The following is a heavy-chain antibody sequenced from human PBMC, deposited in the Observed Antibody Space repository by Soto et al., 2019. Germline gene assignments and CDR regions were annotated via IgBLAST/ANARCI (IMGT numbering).Heavy chain of an antibody. CDR3: ARDPGDFWSGYPYYYGMDV. CDR2: IWYDGSNK. D-gene: IGHD3-3*01. J-gene: IGHJ6*02. CDR1: GFTFSSYG. Sequence: GGSLRLSCAASGFTFSSYGMHWVRQAPGKGLEWVAVIWYDGSNKYYADSVKGRFTISRDNSKNTLDLQMNSLRAEDTAVYYCARDPGDFWSGYPYYYGMDVWGQGTTVTVSS. V-gene: IGHV3-33*01.